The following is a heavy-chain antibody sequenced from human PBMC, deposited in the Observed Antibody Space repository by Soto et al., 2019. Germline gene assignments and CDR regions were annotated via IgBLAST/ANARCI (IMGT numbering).Heavy chain of an antibody. CDR2: IYWDDDK. Sequence: QITLKESGPTLVKPTQTLTLTCTFSGFSLSTSGVGVGWIRQPPGKALEWLALIYWDDDKRYSPTLKSRLTTNNDPSKFRGVLTMTNMDPLDTATYHCAHRIGSGYYCYYGMDAWGQWTTDTVSS. CDR3: AHRIGSGYYCYYGMDA. D-gene: IGHD2-15*01. V-gene: IGHV2-5*02. CDR1: GFSLSTSGVG. J-gene: IGHJ6*02.